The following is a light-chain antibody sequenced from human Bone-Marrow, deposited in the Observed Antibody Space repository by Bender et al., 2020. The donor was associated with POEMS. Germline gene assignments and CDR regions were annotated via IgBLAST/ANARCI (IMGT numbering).Light chain of an antibody. CDR3: QAWDNSVI. J-gene: IGLJ2*01. Sequence: QSGLTQPASVSGSPGQSVTISCTGTSSDVGAYYFVSWYQQFPGKVPKLLIHDVGERPSGIPERFSGSNSGNTATLTISGTQAMDEADYYCQAWDNSVIFGGGTKLTVL. CDR1: SSDVGAYYF. CDR2: DVG. V-gene: IGLV2-11*01.